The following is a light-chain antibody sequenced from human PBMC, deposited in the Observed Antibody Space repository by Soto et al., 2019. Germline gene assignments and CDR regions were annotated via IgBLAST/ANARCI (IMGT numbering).Light chain of an antibody. CDR2: DVT. CDR3: CSFAGTYTI. V-gene: IGLV2-11*01. CDR1: SSDVGGYSH. J-gene: IGLJ2*01. Sequence: QSALTQSRSVSGSPGQSVTISCTGSSSDVGGYSHVSWFQQHPGKAPKLMIYDVTKRPSGVPDRFSGSKSGNTASLTISGLQAEDESDYYCCSFAGTYTIFGGGTQLTVL.